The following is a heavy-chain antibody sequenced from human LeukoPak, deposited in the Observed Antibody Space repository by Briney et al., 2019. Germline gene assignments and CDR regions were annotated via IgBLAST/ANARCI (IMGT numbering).Heavy chain of an antibody. CDR2: ISGSGGST. V-gene: IGHV3-23*01. CDR3: AKGSGWYFDY. D-gene: IGHD6-25*01. Sequence: GGSLRLSCAASGFTFSSYAMSWVRQAPGKGLEWVSAISGSGGSTYYADSVKGRFTISRDNSKNTLYLQMNSLRPKDTAVYYCAKGSGWYFDYWGQGTLVTVSS. CDR1: GFTFSSYA. J-gene: IGHJ4*02.